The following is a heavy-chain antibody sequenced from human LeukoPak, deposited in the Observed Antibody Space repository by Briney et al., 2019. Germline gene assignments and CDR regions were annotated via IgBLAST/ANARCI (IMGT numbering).Heavy chain of an antibody. Sequence: SVKVSCKASGYTFTGYYMRWVRQAPGQGLEWMGGIIPIFGTANYAQKFQGRVTITADESTSTAYMELSSLRSEDTAVYYCATPRKADGSRSYANFDYWGQGTLVTVSS. CDR3: ATPRKADGSRSYANFDY. CDR2: IIPIFGTA. D-gene: IGHD3-10*01. CDR1: GYTFTGYY. J-gene: IGHJ4*02. V-gene: IGHV1-69*13.